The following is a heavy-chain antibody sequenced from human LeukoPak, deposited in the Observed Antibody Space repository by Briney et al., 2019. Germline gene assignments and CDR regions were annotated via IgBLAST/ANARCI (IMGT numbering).Heavy chain of an antibody. Sequence: GASVKVSCKASGRTFSSYAISWLRQAPGQGLEWMGRIIPILGIANYAQKFQGRVTITADKSTSTAYMELSSLRSEDTAVYYCASHTSHYCSSTSCYRVRYYYGMDVWGQGTTVTVSS. CDR1: GRTFSSYA. CDR2: IIPILGIA. CDR3: ASHTSHYCSSTSCYRVRYYYGMDV. D-gene: IGHD2-2*02. V-gene: IGHV1-69*04. J-gene: IGHJ6*02.